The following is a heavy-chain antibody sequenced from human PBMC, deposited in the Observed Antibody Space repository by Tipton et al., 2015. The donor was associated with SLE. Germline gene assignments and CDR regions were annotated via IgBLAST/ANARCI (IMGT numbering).Heavy chain of an antibody. D-gene: IGHD3-9*01. J-gene: IGHJ3*02. CDR1: GGSISSNNFF. CDR2: IYYSGSA. CDR3: VSSGYPLGTFES. Sequence: TLSLTCTVSGGSISSNNFFWSWLRQHPGKGLEWIGYIYYSGSAFYNPSLKSRVTMSVDTSKNQFFMRLSSATAADTAVYYCVSSGYPLGTFESWGQGTMVTVSS. V-gene: IGHV4-31*03.